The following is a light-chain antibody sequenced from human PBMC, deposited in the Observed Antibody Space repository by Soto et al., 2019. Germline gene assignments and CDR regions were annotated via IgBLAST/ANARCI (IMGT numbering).Light chain of an antibody. V-gene: IGKV3-15*01. J-gene: IGKJ1*01. CDR3: HKYNNWLPRT. Sequence: IVLTHSPSTLSLSPGERATLSCSGSHSVSIKLAWYQQKPGQAPRLLIYGASTRATGIPARFSGSGSGTEFTLTISSLQSGDFAVYSCHKYNNWLPRTFGQGTKV. CDR2: GAS. CDR1: HSVSIK.